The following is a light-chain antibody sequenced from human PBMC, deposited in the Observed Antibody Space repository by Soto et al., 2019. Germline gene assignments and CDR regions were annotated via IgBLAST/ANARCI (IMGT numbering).Light chain of an antibody. CDR2: GAS. CDR3: QQYGTSPRT. Sequence: EIVLTQSPGTLSWSPGERATLSCRASQSVSSNYLAWYQQKPGQAPRLLIYGASSRATGIPDRFSGSGSGTDFTLTISRLEPDDFAVYYCQQYGTSPRTFGQGTKLEIK. J-gene: IGKJ2*01. V-gene: IGKV3-20*01. CDR1: QSVSSNY.